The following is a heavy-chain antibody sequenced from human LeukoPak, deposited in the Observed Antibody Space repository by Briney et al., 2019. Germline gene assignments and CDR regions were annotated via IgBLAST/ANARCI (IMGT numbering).Heavy chain of an antibody. CDR1: GFTFDDYG. CDR3: AKVGATRLG. CDR2: INWNGGST. Sequence: GGSLRLSCAASGFTFDDYGMSWVRHAPGKGLEWVSGINWNGGSTGYADSVKGRFTISRDNSKNTLYLQMNSLRAEDTAVYYCAKVGATRLGWGQGTLVTVSS. J-gene: IGHJ4*02. D-gene: IGHD1-26*01. V-gene: IGHV3-20*04.